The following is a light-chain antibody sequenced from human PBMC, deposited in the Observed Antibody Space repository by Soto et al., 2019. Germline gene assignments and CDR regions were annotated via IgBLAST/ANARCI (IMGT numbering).Light chain of an antibody. V-gene: IGKV1-5*03. Sequence: DIPMTQSPSTLSASVGDRVTITCRASQSISSWLAWYQQKPGKAPKLLIYKASSLERGVPSRFSGSGSGTEFTLTISSLQPDDFATYYCQQYNSYSFTFGPGTKVDIK. J-gene: IGKJ3*01. CDR1: QSISSW. CDR2: KAS. CDR3: QQYNSYSFT.